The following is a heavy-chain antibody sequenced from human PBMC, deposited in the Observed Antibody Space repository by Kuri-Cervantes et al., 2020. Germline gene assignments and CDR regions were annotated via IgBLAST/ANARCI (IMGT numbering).Heavy chain of an antibody. CDR3: AKGIDYGDYNYMDV. CDR2: ISGSSSTI. CDR1: GFTFSSYT. J-gene: IGHJ6*03. V-gene: IGHV3-48*01. Sequence: GESLKISCAASGFTFSSYTMNWVRQAPGEGLEWLSYISGSSSTIYYADSVRGRFIISRDNAKNSLYLQMNSLRAEDTAVYYCAKGIDYGDYNYMDVWGKGTTVTVSS. D-gene: IGHD4-17*01.